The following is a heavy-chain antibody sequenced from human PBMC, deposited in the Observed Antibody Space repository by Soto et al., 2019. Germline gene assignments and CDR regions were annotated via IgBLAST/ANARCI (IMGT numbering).Heavy chain of an antibody. CDR3: ARSKALAGPFDY. D-gene: IGHD6-19*01. CDR2: FDPEDGET. CDR1: GYTITELS. Sequence: ASVKVSCKVSGYTITELSMHWVRQAPGKGLEWMGGFDPEDGETIYAQKFQGWVTMTRDTSISTAYMELSRLRSDDTAVYYCARSKALAGPFDYWGQGTLVTVSS. V-gene: IGHV1-24*01. J-gene: IGHJ4*02.